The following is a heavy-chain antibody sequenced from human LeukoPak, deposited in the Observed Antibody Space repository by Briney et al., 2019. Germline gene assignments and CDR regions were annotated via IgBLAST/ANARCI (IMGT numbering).Heavy chain of an antibody. V-gene: IGHV4-38-2*02. J-gene: IGHJ4*02. CDR2: IFHSGST. CDR1: GYSISSGYY. Sequence: SETLSLTCTVSGYSISSGYYWGWIRQPPGKGLEWIGNIFHSGSTYYNPSLKSQVTISVDTSKNQFSLKLTSVTAADTAVYYCARVVSMTMIVVIPLYFDYWGQGTLVTVSS. D-gene: IGHD3-22*01. CDR3: ARVVSMTMIVVIPLYFDY.